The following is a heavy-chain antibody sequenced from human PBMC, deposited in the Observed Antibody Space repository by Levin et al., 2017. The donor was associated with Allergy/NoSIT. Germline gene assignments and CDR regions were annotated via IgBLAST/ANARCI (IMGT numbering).Heavy chain of an antibody. Sequence: GGSLRLSCAASGFTFNNYWMHWVRQAPGKGLVWVSRISADGRSITYADSVRGRFTISRDNAKNTPYLQMNSLRAEDTAVYSCARGVYPSGNYLDYWGQGALVTVSS. J-gene: IGHJ4*02. CDR3: ARGVYPSGNYLDY. CDR1: GFTFNNYW. CDR2: ISADGRSI. D-gene: IGHD3-10*01. V-gene: IGHV3-74*03.